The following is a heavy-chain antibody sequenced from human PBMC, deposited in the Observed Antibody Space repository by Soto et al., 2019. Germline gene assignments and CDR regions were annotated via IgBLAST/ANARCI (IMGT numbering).Heavy chain of an antibody. Sequence: EVQLVESGGDLVQPGRSLRLLCDASGLTFTDHAMHWVRQAPGKGLEWVSGISWKSDRIGYADSVKGRFVTSRDNAKSSLYLQMNSLRVEDSALYYCIKERSPGGLDYWGQGTPVTVSS. CDR1: GLTFTDHA. J-gene: IGHJ4*02. D-gene: IGHD2-15*01. CDR3: IKERSPGGLDY. CDR2: ISWKSDRI. V-gene: IGHV3-9*01.